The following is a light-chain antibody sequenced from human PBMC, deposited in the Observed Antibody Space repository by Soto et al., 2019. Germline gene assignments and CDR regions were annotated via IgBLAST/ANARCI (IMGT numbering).Light chain of an antibody. V-gene: IGKV3-11*01. CDR3: QQRGDWPLYT. Sequence: IVLTQSPATLSLSPGERATLSCRASQSISYNLAWYQQKPGQAPRLLIYDASNRATGVPAGFSGSGSGTDFTLSISSLEPEDFAVYYCQQRGDWPLYTFGQGSRLEIK. J-gene: IGKJ2*01. CDR1: QSISYN. CDR2: DAS.